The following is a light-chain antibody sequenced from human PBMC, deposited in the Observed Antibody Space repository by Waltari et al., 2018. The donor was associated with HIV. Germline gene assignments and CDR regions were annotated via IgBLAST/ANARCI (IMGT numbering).Light chain of an antibody. V-gene: IGKV1-9*01. CDR1: QSISSY. CDR2: AAS. J-gene: IGKJ4*01. CDR3: QQLNSYPLT. Sequence: DIQLTQSPSFLSASVGDRVTLTCRASQSISSYLAWYQQKPGKAPNLLIYAASTLQSGVPSRFSGSGSVTEFTLTISSLQPEDFATYYCQQLNSYPLTFGGGTKVEIK.